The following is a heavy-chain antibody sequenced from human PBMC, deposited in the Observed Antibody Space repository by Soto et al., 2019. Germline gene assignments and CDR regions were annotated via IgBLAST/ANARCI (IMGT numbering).Heavy chain of an antibody. V-gene: IGHV4-59*01. CDR1: GGSISYYD. D-gene: IGHD3-3*01. Sequence: PSETLSLTCTVSGGSISYYDWSWIRQPPGKGLEWIGYIYYSGSTNYNPSLKSRVTISVDTSKNQFSLKLSSVTAADTAIYYCARGYTSGYPSNWFDPWGQGTLVTVS. J-gene: IGHJ5*02. CDR3: ARGYTSGYPSNWFDP. CDR2: IYYSGST.